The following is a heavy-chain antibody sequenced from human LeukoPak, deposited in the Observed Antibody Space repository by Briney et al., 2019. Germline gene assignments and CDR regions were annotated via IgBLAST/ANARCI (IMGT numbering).Heavy chain of an antibody. CDR1: GGSISSYY. CDR3: ARDDGTAIDY. CDR2: TYYSGST. J-gene: IGHJ4*02. Sequence: PSETLSLTCTVSGGSISSYYWSWIRQPPGKGLEWIGYTYYSGSTNYNPSLKSRVTISVDTSKNQFSLKLSSVTAADTAVYYCARDDGTAIDYWGQGTLVTVSS. D-gene: IGHD5-18*01. V-gene: IGHV4-59*01.